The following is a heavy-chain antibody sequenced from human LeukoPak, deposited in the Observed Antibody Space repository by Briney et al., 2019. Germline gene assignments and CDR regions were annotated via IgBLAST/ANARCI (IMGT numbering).Heavy chain of an antibody. CDR2: ISYDGNNK. CDR3: ARYSGYPLYYFDY. D-gene: IGHD5-12*01. V-gene: IGHV3-30*03. J-gene: IGHJ4*02. CDR1: GFTFSSYG. Sequence: PGGSLRLSCAASGFTFSSYGMNWVRQAPGKGLEWVAVISYDGNNKYYADSVKGRFTISRDNSKNTLYLQMNSLRAEDTAVYYCARYSGYPLYYFDYWGQGTLVTVSS.